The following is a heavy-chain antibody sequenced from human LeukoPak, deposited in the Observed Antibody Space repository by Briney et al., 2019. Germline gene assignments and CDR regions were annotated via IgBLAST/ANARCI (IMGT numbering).Heavy chain of an antibody. J-gene: IGHJ4*02. V-gene: IGHV3-30*18. D-gene: IGHD5-18*01. CDR1: GFTFSTLA. Sequence: GGSLRLSCTASGFTFSTLAMGWVRQAPGKGLEWVAVISYDGSNKYYADSVKGRFTISRDNSKNTLYLQMNSLRAEDTAVYYCAKDLRYSYEGYFDYWGQGTLVTVSS. CDR3: AKDLRYSYEGYFDY. CDR2: ISYDGSNK.